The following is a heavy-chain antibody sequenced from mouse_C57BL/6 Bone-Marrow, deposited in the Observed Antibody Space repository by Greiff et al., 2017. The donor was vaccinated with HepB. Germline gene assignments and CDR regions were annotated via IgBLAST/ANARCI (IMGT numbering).Heavy chain of an antibody. CDR1: GFNIKDDY. Sequence: VQLQQSGAELVRPGASVKLSCTASGFNIKDDYMHWVKQRPEQGLEWIGWIDPENGDTEYASKFQGKATITADTSSNTAYLQLSSLTSEDTAVYYYTTPEGNYLFAYWGQGTLVTVSA. CDR3: TTPEGNYLFAY. J-gene: IGHJ3*01. V-gene: IGHV14-4*01. CDR2: IDPENGDT. D-gene: IGHD2-1*01.